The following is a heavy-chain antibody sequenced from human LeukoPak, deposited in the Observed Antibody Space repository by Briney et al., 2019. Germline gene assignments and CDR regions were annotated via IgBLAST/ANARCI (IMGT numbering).Heavy chain of an antibody. CDR1: GFTFTSSA. J-gene: IGHJ4*02. V-gene: IGHV1-58*02. CDR2: IVVGSGNT. CDR3: AAAKGSGDYGDYEFGY. D-gene: IGHD4-17*01. Sequence: SVKVSCKASGFTFTSSAMQWVRQARGQRLEWIGWIVVGSGNTNYAQKFQERVTITRDMSTSTAYMELSSLRSEDTAVYYCAAAKGSGDYGDYEFGYWGQGTLVTVSS.